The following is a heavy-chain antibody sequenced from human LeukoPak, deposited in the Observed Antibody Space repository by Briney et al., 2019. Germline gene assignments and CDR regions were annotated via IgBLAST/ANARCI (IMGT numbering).Heavy chain of an antibody. V-gene: IGHV4-34*01. CDR2: INHSGST. J-gene: IGHJ4*02. Sequence: SETLSLTCAVYGGSLSGYYWSWIRQPPGKGLEWIGEINHSGSTNYNPSLKSRVTISVDTSKNQFSLKLSSVTAADTAVYYCARGRGQDYGDYFYFDYWGQGTLVTVSS. D-gene: IGHD4-17*01. CDR3: ARGRGQDYGDYFYFDY. CDR1: GGSLSGYY.